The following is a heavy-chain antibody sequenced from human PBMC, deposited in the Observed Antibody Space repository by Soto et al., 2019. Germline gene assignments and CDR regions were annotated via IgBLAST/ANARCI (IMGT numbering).Heavy chain of an antibody. D-gene: IGHD3-22*01. CDR1: GFIFSNYA. CDR2: IRIAGGNI. J-gene: IGHJ4*02. Sequence: GGSLRLSCSWSGFIFSNYAIHSVRQTPGKGLECVAVIRIAGGNIAYGESVKGRFTISRDSSRHTLSLQMNSLRAEDTALYYYAKDRGHNSGYPIFDYWGQGTPVTVSS. CDR3: AKDRGHNSGYPIFDY. V-gene: IGHV3-33*06.